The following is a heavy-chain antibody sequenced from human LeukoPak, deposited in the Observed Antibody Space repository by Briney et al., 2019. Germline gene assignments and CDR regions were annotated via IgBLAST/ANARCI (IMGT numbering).Heavy chain of an antibody. Sequence: QPGGSLRLSCAASGFTFDDYAMHWVRQAPGKGLEWVSDISWNSGSIGYADSVKGRFTISRDNAKNSLYLQMNSLRAEDTAVYYCAELGITMIGGVWGKGTTVTISS. CDR3: AELGITMIGGV. CDR2: ISWNSGSI. V-gene: IGHV3-9*01. CDR1: GFTFDDYA. D-gene: IGHD3-10*02. J-gene: IGHJ6*04.